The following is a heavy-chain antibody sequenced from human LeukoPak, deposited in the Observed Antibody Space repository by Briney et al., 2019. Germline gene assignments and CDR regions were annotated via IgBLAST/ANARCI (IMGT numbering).Heavy chain of an antibody. CDR1: GYTFTSYY. D-gene: IGHD3-16*01. J-gene: IGHJ4*02. CDR3: AADSGELWPTLFYFDH. Sequence: EASVKVSCKASGYTFTSYYLHWVRQAPGQGLEWVGIINPGGGNTNYAQKFQGRLTMTRGTSTSTVYMELSSLRSEDTAVYYCAADSGELWPTLFYFDHWGQGTLVTVSS. V-gene: IGHV1-46*01. CDR2: INPGGGNT.